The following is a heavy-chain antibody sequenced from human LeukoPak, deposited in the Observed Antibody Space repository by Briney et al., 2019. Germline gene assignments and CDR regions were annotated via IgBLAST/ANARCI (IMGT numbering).Heavy chain of an antibody. D-gene: IGHD2-21*01. CDR1: GFAFNTYG. V-gene: IGHV3-30*19. J-gene: IGHJ6*03. CDR2: ISVDGRSE. CDR3: AKDLGHRKEYYYYYYMDV. Sequence: PGGSLRLSCATFGFAFNTYGMHWVRQAPGRGLEWVAGISVDGRSEHYPDSVRGRFTISRDNSKNTLYLQMNSLRAEDTAVYYCAKDLGHRKEYYYYYYMDVWGKGTTVTVSS.